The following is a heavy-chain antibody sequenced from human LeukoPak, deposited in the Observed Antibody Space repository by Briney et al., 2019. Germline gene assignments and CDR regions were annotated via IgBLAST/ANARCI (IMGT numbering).Heavy chain of an antibody. V-gene: IGHV1-18*04. Sequence: ASVKVSCKASGYTFTSYGISWVRQAPGQGLEWMGWISAYNGNTNYAQKLQGRVTMTTDTSTSTAYMELRSLRSDDTAVYYCARRADDILTGYCPFDPWGQGTLVTVSS. CDR3: ARRADDILTGYCPFDP. D-gene: IGHD3-9*01. CDR2: ISAYNGNT. J-gene: IGHJ5*02. CDR1: GYTFTSYG.